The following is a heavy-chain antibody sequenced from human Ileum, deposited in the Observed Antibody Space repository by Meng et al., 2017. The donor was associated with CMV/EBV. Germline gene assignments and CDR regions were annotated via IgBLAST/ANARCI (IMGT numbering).Heavy chain of an antibody. J-gene: IGHJ3*01. CDR3: AHSPDIAGIFHF. V-gene: IGHV2-5*02. CDR2: IHWDDDR. CDR1: GFSLSTGGVS. Sequence: QITVKESGPTLVKPTQTLTLTCTISGFSLSTGGVSVAWIRQPPGKALEWLALIHWDDDRRYTASLKSRLYITKDTSKAQVVLTMTNMDPVDTATYYCAHSPDIAGIFHFWGQGTMVTVSS. D-gene: IGHD5-12*01.